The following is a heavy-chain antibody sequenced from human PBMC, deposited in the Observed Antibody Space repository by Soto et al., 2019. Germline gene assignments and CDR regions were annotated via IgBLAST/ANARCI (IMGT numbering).Heavy chain of an antibody. CDR3: ARGRIAARVDPFDY. Sequence: PSETLSLTCAVYGGSFSGYYWSWIRRPPGKGLEWIGEINHSGSTNYNPSLKSRVTISVDTSKNQFSLKLSSVTAADTAVYYCARGRIAARVDPFDYWGQGTLVTVSS. D-gene: IGHD6-6*01. CDR1: GGSFSGYY. J-gene: IGHJ4*02. V-gene: IGHV4-34*01. CDR2: INHSGST.